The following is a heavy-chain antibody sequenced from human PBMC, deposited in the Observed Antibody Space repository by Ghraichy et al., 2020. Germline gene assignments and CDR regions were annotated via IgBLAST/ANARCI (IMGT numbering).Heavy chain of an antibody. CDR2: CGTTGINT. CDR3: ARDDQKWLVDH. CDR1: GFTFSLYT. Sequence: GGSLRLSCAASGFTFSLYTMHWVRQAPGKGLEYVSACGTTGINTHYVDSVKGRFTISRDNSKNTVFLQMGSLSVGDTAVYYCARDDQKWLVDHWGQGTLVTVSS. D-gene: IGHD6-19*01. J-gene: IGHJ4*02. V-gene: IGHV3-64*02.